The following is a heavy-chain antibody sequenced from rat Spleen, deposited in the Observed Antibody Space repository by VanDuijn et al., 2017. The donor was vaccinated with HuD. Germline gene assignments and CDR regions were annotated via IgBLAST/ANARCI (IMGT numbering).Heavy chain of an antibody. J-gene: IGHJ3*01. CDR3: ARGGNNYGWFAY. V-gene: IGHV5-7*01. CDR1: GFTFSDYY. CDR2: ISYGDSSGHSGT. Sequence: EVQLVESGGGLVQPGRSLKLSCAASGFTFSDYYMAWVRQAPTKGLEWVATISYGDSSGHSGTYYRDSVRGRFTISRDNAKSTLYLQMDSLRSEDTASYYCARGGNNYGWFAYWGQGTLVTVSS. D-gene: IGHD1-10*01.